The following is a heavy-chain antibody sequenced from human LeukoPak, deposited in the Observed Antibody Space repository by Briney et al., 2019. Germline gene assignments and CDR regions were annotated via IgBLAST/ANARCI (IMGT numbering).Heavy chain of an antibody. CDR1: GFTFSSFA. CDR2: ISGSGGST. D-gene: IGHD1-1*01. J-gene: IGHJ4*02. Sequence: AGGSLRLSCAASGFTFSSFAMSWVRQAPGKGLEWVSAISGSGGSTHYADSVKGRFTISRDNSKNTLYLQMNSLKTEDTAVYYCTSGLSVRRSNNTPVDYWGQGTLVTVSS. V-gene: IGHV3-23*01. CDR3: TSGLSVRRSNNTPVDY.